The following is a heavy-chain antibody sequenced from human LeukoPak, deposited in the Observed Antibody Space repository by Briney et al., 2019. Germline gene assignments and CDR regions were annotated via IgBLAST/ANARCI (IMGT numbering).Heavy chain of an antibody. CDR3: ATIAVVSNDAFDI. CDR2: INHSGST. CDR1: GESFSGYY. V-gene: IGHV4-34*01. Sequence: PSETLSLTCAVYGESFSGYYWSWIRQPPGKGLEWIGQINHSGSTNYNPSLKSRVTISVDTSKNQFSLKLNSVTAADTAVYYCATIAVVSNDAFDIWGQGTMVTVSS. J-gene: IGHJ3*02. D-gene: IGHD6-19*01.